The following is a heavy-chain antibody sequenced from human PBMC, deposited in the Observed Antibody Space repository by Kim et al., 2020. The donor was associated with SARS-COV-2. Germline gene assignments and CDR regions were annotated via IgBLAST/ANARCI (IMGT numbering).Heavy chain of an antibody. D-gene: IGHD2-15*01. V-gene: IGHV1-3*01. CDR3: ARVLIGYCSGGSCYPIFDY. Sequence: ASVKVSCKASGYTFTSYAMHWVRQAPGQRLEWMGWINAGNGNTKYSQKFQGRVTITRDTSASTAYMELSSLRSEDTAVYYCARVLIGYCSGGSCYPIFDYWGQGTLVTVSS. CDR2: INAGNGNT. CDR1: GYTFTSYA. J-gene: IGHJ4*02.